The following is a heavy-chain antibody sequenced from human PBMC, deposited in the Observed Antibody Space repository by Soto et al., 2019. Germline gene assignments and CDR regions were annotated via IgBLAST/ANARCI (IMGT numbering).Heavy chain of an antibody. D-gene: IGHD6-19*01. CDR3: ARGSAYSSGWYGGIFDY. CDR1: GGSFSGYY. J-gene: IGHJ4*02. CDR2: INHSGST. Sequence: ETLSLTCAVYGGSFSGYYWSWIRQPPGKGLEWIGEINHSGSTNYNPSLKSRVTISVDTSKNQFSLKLSSVTAADTAVYYCARGSAYSSGWYGGIFDYWGQGTLVTVSS. V-gene: IGHV4-34*01.